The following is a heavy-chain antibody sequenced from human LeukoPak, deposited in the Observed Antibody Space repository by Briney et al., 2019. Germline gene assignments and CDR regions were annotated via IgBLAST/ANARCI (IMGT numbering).Heavy chain of an antibody. CDR1: GLTFSSYS. CDR3: ARDLKGELRFLEGGMDV. V-gene: IGHV3-21*01. J-gene: IGHJ6*02. D-gene: IGHD3-3*01. Sequence: PGGSLRLSCAATGLTFSSYSMNWVRQAPGKGLEWVSSISSSSSYIYYADSVKGRFTISRDNAKNSLYLQVNSLRAEDTAVYYCARDLKGELRFLEGGMDVWGQGTTVTVSS. CDR2: ISSSSSYI.